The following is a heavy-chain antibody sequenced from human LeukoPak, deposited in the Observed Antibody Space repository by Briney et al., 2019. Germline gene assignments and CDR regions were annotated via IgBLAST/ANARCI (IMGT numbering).Heavy chain of an antibody. J-gene: IGHJ4*01. V-gene: IGHV4-34*01. CDR3: ARAPEHGGIFDY. CDR2: INHSGSA. D-gene: IGHD1/OR15-1a*01. Sequence: KSSETLSLTCAVYGGSFSGYYWSWIRQPPGKGLEWVGEINHSGSANYNPSLKSRVTISVDTSKNQFSLKLSSVTAADTAVYYCARAPEHGGIFDYWGHGILVTVSS. CDR1: GGSFSGYY.